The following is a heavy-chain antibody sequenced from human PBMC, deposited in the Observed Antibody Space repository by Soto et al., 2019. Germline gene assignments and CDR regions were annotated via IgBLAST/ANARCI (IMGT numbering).Heavy chain of an antibody. CDR3: ASGIQLWLRRINNGYSG. Sequence: QVQLVQSGAEVKKPESSVKVSCKAPGGTFSTYAISSVRQAPGQGLEWMGGIIPMFGTANYAQRFQDRVTITADESTNTVYMELSSQRSEDTAVYFCASGIQLWLRRINNGYSGWGQGTLVTVSS. D-gene: IGHD5-18*01. J-gene: IGHJ4*02. CDR2: IIPMFGTA. CDR1: GGTFSTYA. V-gene: IGHV1-69*12.